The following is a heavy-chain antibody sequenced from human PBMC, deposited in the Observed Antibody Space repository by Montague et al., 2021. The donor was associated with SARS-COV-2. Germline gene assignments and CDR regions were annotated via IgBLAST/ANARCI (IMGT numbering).Heavy chain of an antibody. CDR3: ARRSRVVTAIWALRTTLSSWFDP. Sequence: SETLSLTCAVYGGSFSGYYWSWIRKPPGTGLEWIGEVNHSGSTNYNPYLKSRVTISVDMYKNKFSLKLRSVTAADTAVYYCARRSRVVTAIWALRTTLSSWFDPWGQGTLVTVSS. CDR2: VNHSGST. J-gene: IGHJ5*02. V-gene: IGHV4-34*01. D-gene: IGHD2-21*02. CDR1: GGSFSGYY.